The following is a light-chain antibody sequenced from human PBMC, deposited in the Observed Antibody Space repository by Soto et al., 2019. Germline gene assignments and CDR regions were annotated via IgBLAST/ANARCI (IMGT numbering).Light chain of an antibody. CDR1: QSVSSSY. CDR2: GAS. J-gene: IGKJ5*01. V-gene: IGKV3-20*01. Sequence: EIVLTQSPGTLSLSPGERATLSCRASQSVSSSYLAWYQQKPGQAPKLLIYGASSRATGIPDRFSGGGSGTDFTLTISRPEPEDFAVYYCQRYGSSPITFGQGTRLEIK. CDR3: QRYGSSPIT.